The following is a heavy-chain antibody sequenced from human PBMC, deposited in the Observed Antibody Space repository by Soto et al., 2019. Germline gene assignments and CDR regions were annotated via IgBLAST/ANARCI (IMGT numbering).Heavy chain of an antibody. V-gene: IGHV1-2*04. D-gene: IGHD2-8*01. CDR2: IKPKSGGT. J-gene: IGHJ6*02. CDR3: ARGHSADCSNGVCSFFYNHEMDV. Sequence: ASVKVSCKASGYSFTDYHINWVRQAPGQGLEWLGRIKPKSGGTNTAQKFQGWVTMTRDRSISTVYMELIRLRCDDTAVYFCARGHSADCSNGVCSFFYNHEMDVWGQGTTVTVSS. CDR1: GYSFTDYH.